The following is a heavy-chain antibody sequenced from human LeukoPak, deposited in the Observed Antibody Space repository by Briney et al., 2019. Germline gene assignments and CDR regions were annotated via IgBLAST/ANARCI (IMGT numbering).Heavy chain of an antibody. J-gene: IGHJ4*02. D-gene: IGHD1-26*01. Sequence: GSLRLSCAASGFTFSSYSMNWVRQAPGKGLEWIGIIFHTGSTYDNPSLKSRVTISVDTSKNQFSLKVNSVTAADTAVYYCARVDQVVGASYIDYWGQGTLVTVST. V-gene: IGHV4-38-2*01. CDR2: IFHTGST. CDR3: ARVDQVVGASYIDY. CDR1: GFTFSSYS.